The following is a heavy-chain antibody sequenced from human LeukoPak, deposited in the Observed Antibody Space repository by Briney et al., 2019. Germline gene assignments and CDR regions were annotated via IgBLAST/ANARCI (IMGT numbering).Heavy chain of an antibody. Sequence: GGSLRLSCAASGFTVSSNYMSWVRQAPGKGMEWVSVIYSGGSTYYADSVKGRFTISRDNSKNTLYLQMNSLRAEDTAVYYCALRGYSGYDYAFDFWGQGTMVTVSS. CDR1: GFTVSSNY. CDR3: ALRGYSGYDYAFDF. CDR2: IYSGGST. D-gene: IGHD5-12*01. V-gene: IGHV3-53*01. J-gene: IGHJ3*01.